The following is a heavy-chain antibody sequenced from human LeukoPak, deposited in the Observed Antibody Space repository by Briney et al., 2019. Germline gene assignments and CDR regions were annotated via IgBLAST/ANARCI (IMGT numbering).Heavy chain of an antibody. Sequence: PGGSLRLSCAASGFIFSDYYMTWIRQAPGKGLEWVSHISSSGSNIHHADSVKGRFTISRDNAKNSLYLHMNSLRAEDTAVYYCVREGYSTGQFDYWGQGTLVTVSS. CDR1: GFIFSDYY. CDR3: VREGYSTGQFDY. CDR2: ISSSGSNI. V-gene: IGHV3-11*04. J-gene: IGHJ4*02. D-gene: IGHD2-8*02.